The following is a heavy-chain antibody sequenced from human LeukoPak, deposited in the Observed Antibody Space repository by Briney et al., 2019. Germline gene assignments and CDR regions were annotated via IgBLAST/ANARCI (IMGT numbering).Heavy chain of an antibody. CDR2: IYHSGST. Sequence: SETLSLTCAVYGGSFSGYSWSWIRQPPGKGLEWIGYIYHSGSTYYNPSLKSRVTISVDRSKNQFSLKLSSVTAADTAVYYCAREGYTYNWFDPWGQGTLVTVSS. CDR3: AREGYTYNWFDP. J-gene: IGHJ5*02. D-gene: IGHD5-24*01. CDR1: GGSFSGYS. V-gene: IGHV4-30-2*01.